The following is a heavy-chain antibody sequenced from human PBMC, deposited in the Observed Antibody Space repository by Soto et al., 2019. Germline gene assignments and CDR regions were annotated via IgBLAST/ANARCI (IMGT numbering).Heavy chain of an antibody. CDR2: ISPILHSP. V-gene: IGHV1-69*01. CDR3: ARALYFVIVPESRGGGYFGMDV. J-gene: IGHJ6*02. D-gene: IGHD1-26*01. CDR1: GDTFSTYA. Sequence: QVLLVQSGAEVKKPGSSVKVSCKASGDTFSTYALSWVRQAPGQGLEWMGAISPILHSPNYAQKFQDRVRMNADDSTSTAYMELSSLRSDDTAVYYCARALYFVIVPESRGGGYFGMDVWGQGTTVTVSS.